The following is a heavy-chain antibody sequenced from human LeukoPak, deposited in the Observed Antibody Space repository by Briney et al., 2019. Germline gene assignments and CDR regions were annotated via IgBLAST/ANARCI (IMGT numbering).Heavy chain of an antibody. Sequence: SETLSLTCTVSGGSISSYYWSWIRQPPGKGLEWIGYIYTSGSTNYNPSLRSRVTISVDTSKNQFSLKLSSVTAADMAVYYCARHRHDYGDFFVGGWFDPWGQGTLVTVSS. CDR1: GGSISSYY. D-gene: IGHD4-17*01. CDR2: IYTSGST. V-gene: IGHV4-4*09. J-gene: IGHJ5*02. CDR3: ARHRHDYGDFFVGGWFDP.